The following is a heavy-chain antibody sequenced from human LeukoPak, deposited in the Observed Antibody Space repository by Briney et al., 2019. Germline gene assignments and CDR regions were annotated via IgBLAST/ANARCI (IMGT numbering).Heavy chain of an antibody. D-gene: IGHD2-2*02. CDR3: AKGCSSTSCYTEEDAFDI. CDR2: IKQDESEK. CDR1: GFTFSNYW. Sequence: GGSLRLSCVVSGFTFSNYWMSWVRQAPGKGLEWVANIKQDESEKYYVDSVKGRFTISRDNSKNTLYLQMNSLRAEDTAVYYCAKGCSSTSCYTEEDAFDIWGQGTMVTVSS. J-gene: IGHJ3*02. V-gene: IGHV3-7*03.